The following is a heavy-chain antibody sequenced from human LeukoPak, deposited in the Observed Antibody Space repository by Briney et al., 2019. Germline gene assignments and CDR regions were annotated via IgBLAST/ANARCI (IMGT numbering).Heavy chain of an antibody. CDR2: IRYDGSNK. V-gene: IGHV3-30*02. CDR1: GFTFSSYG. J-gene: IGHJ6*03. Sequence: GGSLRLSCAASGFTFSSYGMHWVRQAPGKGLEWVAFIRYDGSNKYYADSVKGRFTISRDNSKNTLYLQMNSLRAEDTAVYYCAKAYYYYYYMDVWGKGTTVTISS. CDR3: AKAYYYYYYMDV.